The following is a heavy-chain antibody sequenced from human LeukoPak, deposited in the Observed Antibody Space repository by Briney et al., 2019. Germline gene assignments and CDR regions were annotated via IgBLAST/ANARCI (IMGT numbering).Heavy chain of an antibody. CDR2: IYYSGST. D-gene: IGHD4-23*01. CDR1: GVSISSISSNNYH. Sequence: SETLSLTCIVSGVSISSISSNNYHWGWIRQPPGKGLEWIGSIYYSGSTYYNPSLKSRVTISVDTSKNQFSLKLSSVTAADTALYYCAREMGVVTAHGIDVWGQGTTVTVSS. V-gene: IGHV4-39*02. J-gene: IGHJ6*02. CDR3: AREMGVVTAHGIDV.